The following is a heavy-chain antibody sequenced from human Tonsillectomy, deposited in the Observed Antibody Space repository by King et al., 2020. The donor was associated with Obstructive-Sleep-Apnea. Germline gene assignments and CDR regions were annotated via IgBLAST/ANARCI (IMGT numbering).Heavy chain of an antibody. CDR1: GFTFSSYG. J-gene: IGHJ4*02. CDR2: IWYDGSNK. V-gene: IGHV3-33*06. D-gene: IGHD3-10*01. CDR3: AKGLRWGSGSYPPDY. Sequence: VQLVESGGGVVQPGRSLRLSCAASGFTFSSYGMHWVRQAPGKGLEWVAVIWYDGSNKYYADSVKGRFTISRDNSKNTLYLQMNSLRAEDTAVYYCAKGLRWGSGSYPPDYWGQGTLVTVSS.